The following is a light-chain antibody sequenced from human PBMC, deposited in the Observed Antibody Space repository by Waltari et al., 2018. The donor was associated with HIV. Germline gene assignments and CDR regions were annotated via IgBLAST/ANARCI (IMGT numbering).Light chain of an antibody. CDR1: SSDIGSYPA. J-gene: IGLJ2*01. CDR2: EVT. Sequence: QSALTQPPSSSGSPGQSVAISCSGTSSDIGSYPAVSWYPHHPGKAPKLIIYEVTKRPSGVPDRCSGSKSGNTASLTVSGLQAEDEGDYYCSSYGGSNNLLFGGGTKVTVL. V-gene: IGLV2-8*01. CDR3: SSYGGSNNLL.